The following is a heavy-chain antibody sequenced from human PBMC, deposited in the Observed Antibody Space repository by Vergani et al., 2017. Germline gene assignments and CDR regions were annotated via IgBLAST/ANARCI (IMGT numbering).Heavy chain of an antibody. CDR1: GGTFTSYA. CDR2: IIPIFGTA. D-gene: IGHD3-3*01. V-gene: IGHV1-69*18. J-gene: IGHJ5*02. CDR3: AGDISVFGVVIILDNWFDP. Sequence: QVQLVQSGAEVKKPGSSVKVSCKASGGTFTSYAMNWVRQAPGQGLEWMGRIIPIFGTANYAQKFQGRVTITADESTRTAYMELSSLRSEDTAVYYCAGDISVFGVVIILDNWFDPWGQGTLVTVSS.